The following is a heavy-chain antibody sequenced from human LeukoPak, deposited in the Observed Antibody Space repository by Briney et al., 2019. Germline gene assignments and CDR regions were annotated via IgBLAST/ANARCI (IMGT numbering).Heavy chain of an antibody. D-gene: IGHD5-24*01. CDR2: IYSDGDT. J-gene: IGHJ4*02. CDR1: GVTVSANF. V-gene: IGHV3-66*01. Sequence: GGSLRLSCAASGVTVSANFMSWVRQAPGKGLQWVSVIYSDGDTYYADSVKGRFTISRDNSKNTLYLQMNSLRAEDTAVYYCAKGYRKGRWLPLDYWGQGTLVTVSS. CDR3: AKGYRKGRWLPLDY.